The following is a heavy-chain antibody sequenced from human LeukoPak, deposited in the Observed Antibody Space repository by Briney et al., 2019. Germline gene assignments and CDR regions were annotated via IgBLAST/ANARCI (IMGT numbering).Heavy chain of an antibody. CDR1: GFTFSSYW. J-gene: IGHJ4*02. V-gene: IGHV3-74*01. CDR3: ARGVTATPAAAGY. Sequence: GSLRLSCAASGFTFSSYWMHWVRQAPGKGLVWVSRINYGGSSTSYADSVKGRFTISRDNANNTLYLQMNSLRVEDTAVYYCARGVTATPAAAGYWGQGTLVTVSS. D-gene: IGHD2-15*01. CDR2: INYGGSST.